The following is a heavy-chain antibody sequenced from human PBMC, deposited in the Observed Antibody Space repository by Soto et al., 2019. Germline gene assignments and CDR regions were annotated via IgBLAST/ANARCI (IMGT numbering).Heavy chain of an antibody. Sequence: QVQVQQSGPGLVKPSETLSLTCTVSSGPSRSHNWGWIRQPPGRGLEWIGYVYYTGDTSYNPSLKSRVTISADTSTNHISLTLRSVTAADTAVYYCVRQGLDYLHGLVDVWGQGTTVSVSS. D-gene: IGHD5-12*01. CDR2: VYYTGDT. CDR3: VRQGLDYLHGLVDV. J-gene: IGHJ6*02. CDR1: SGPSRSHN. V-gene: IGHV4-59*08.